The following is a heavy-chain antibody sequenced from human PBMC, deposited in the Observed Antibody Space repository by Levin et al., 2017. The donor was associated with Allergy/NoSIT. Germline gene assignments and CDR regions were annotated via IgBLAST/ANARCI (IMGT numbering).Heavy chain of an antibody. CDR3: ARMGNYGDYVGY. Sequence: SETLSLTCAVYGGSFSGYYWSWIRQPPGKGLEWIGEINHSGSTNYNPSLKSRVTISVDTSKNQFSLKLSSVTAADTAVYYCARMGNYGDYVGYWGQGTLVTVSS. CDR1: GGSFSGYY. D-gene: IGHD4-17*01. J-gene: IGHJ4*02. V-gene: IGHV4-34*01. CDR2: INHSGST.